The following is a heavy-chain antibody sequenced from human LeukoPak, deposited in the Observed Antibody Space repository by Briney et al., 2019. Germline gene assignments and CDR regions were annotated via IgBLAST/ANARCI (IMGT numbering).Heavy chain of an antibody. J-gene: IGHJ3*02. CDR2: ISAYNGNT. D-gene: IGHD3-10*01. V-gene: IGHV1-18*01. CDR1: GYTFTSYG. CDR3: ARDLVVRGVIQDAFDI. Sequence: GASVKVSCKASGYTFTSYGISWVRQAPGQGLEWMGWISAYNGNTNYAQKLQGRVTMTTDTSTSTACMELRSLRSDDTAVYYCARDLVVRGVIQDAFDIWGQGTMVTVSS.